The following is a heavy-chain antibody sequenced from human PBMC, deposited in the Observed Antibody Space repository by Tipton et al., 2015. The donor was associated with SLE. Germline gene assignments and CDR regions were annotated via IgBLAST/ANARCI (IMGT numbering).Heavy chain of an antibody. CDR1: GGPISSSSSY. CDR3: VGLAIAAAGGR. D-gene: IGHD6-13*01. Sequence: TLSLTCTVSGGPISSSSSYWGRLRQPPGKGLGWIGSIIYSGSTNYNPSLKSRVTISVDTSKNQFSRKLSSVTAADTAGYYCVGLAIAAAGGRWGQGTLVTVSS. V-gene: IGHV4-39*01. CDR2: IIYSGST. J-gene: IGHJ4*02.